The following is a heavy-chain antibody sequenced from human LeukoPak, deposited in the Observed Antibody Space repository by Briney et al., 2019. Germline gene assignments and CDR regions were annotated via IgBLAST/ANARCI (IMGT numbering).Heavy chain of an antibody. CDR2: IYYSGST. Sequence: SQTLSLTCTVSGGSINSGDYYWSWIRQPPGKGLEWIGYIYYSGSTYYNPSLKSRVTISVDTSKNQFSLKLSSVTAADTAVYYCARGLYYYDSSGYYLFDYWGQGTLVTVSS. D-gene: IGHD3-22*01. CDR1: GGSINSGDYY. CDR3: ARGLYYYDSSGYYLFDY. V-gene: IGHV4-30-4*01. J-gene: IGHJ4*02.